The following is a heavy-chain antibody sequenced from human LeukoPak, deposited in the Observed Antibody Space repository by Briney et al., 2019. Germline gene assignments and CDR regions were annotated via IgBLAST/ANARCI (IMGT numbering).Heavy chain of an antibody. Sequence: ASVKVSCKASGYTFTGYYMHWVRQAPGQGLEWMGRINPNSGGTNYAQKFQGRVTMTRDTSISTAYMELSRLRSDDTVVYYCARDRNYYDSSGYYYVRDAFDIWGQGTMVTVSS. D-gene: IGHD3-22*01. CDR3: ARDRNYYDSSGYYYVRDAFDI. J-gene: IGHJ3*02. CDR2: INPNSGGT. V-gene: IGHV1-2*05. CDR1: GYTFTGYY.